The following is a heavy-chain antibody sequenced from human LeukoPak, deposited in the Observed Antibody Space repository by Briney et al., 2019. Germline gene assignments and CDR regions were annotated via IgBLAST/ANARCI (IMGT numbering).Heavy chain of an antibody. Sequence: GESLKISCKASGYIFTSQVSGKVLEWMGIIYLGDSDTRYSPSFQGQVTISADKSISTAYLQWSSLKASDTALYFCVYCSGGSSSYGMDVWGQGTTVTVSS. D-gene: IGHD2-15*01. CDR3: VYCSGGSSSYGMDV. J-gene: IGHJ6*02. V-gene: IGHV5-51*01. CDR1: GYIFTS. CDR2: IYLGDSDT.